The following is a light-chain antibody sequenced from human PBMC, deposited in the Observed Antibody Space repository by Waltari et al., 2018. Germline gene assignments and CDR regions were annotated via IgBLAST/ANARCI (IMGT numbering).Light chain of an antibody. J-gene: IGKJ1*01. V-gene: IGKV1-39*01. CDR1: QIISSY. CDR3: QQSYSTSWT. Sequence: DIQMTQSTSSLSASVGDRVTITCRASQIISSYLNWYQQKPGKAPKLLIYAASSLQSGVPSRFSVSGSGTDFTLTISSLQPEDFATYYCQQSYSTSWTFGQGTKVEIK. CDR2: AAS.